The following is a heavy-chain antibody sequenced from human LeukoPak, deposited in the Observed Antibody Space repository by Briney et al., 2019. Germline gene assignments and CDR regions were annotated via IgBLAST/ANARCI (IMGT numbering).Heavy chain of an antibody. CDR2: ISYGGSNK. J-gene: IGHJ4*02. D-gene: IGHD2-15*01. Sequence: GGSLRLSCAASGFTFSSYAMHWVRQAPGKGLEWVAVISYGGSNKYYADSVKGRFTISRDNSKNTLYLQMNSLRAEDTAVYYCARAEDIVVGVAATYWGQGTLVTVSS. CDR3: ARAEDIVVGVAATY. CDR1: GFTFSSYA. V-gene: IGHV3-30*04.